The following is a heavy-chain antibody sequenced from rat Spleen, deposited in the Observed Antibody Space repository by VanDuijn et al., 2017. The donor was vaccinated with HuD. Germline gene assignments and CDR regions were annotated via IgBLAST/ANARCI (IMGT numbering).Heavy chain of an antibody. Sequence: EVQLQESGPGLVKPSQSLSLTCSVTGYSITSNYWGWIRKFPGNKMEWMGHIDYSGDTNYNPSLKSRISIARDTSKNQFFLQLNSVTTEDTATYYCAKWGGDGWYFDFWGPGTMVTVSS. J-gene: IGHJ1*01. CDR1: GYSITSNY. D-gene: IGHD1-1*01. CDR2: IDYSGDT. V-gene: IGHV3-1*01. CDR3: AKWGGDGWYFDF.